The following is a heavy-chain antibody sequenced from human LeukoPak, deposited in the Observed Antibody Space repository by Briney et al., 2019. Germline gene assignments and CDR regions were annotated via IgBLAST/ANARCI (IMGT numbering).Heavy chain of an antibody. D-gene: IGHD2-2*01. Sequence: ASVKVSCKASGYTFTNYYMHWVRQAPGQGLEWMGMINPSGGNTRYAQNFQGRVTMTRDTSTSTVYMEVSSLRSEDTAFYYCARDSAGLPASTRGDFEYWGQGTLVTVSS. V-gene: IGHV1-46*01. J-gene: IGHJ4*02. CDR3: ARDSAGLPASTRGDFEY. CDR2: INPSGGNT. CDR1: GYTFTNYY.